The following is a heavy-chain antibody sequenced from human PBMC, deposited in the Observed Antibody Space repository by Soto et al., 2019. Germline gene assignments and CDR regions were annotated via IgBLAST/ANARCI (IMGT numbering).Heavy chain of an antibody. J-gene: IGHJ6*02. CDR3: AKVAWIGDYLHDYYYGMDV. CDR2: ISYDGSNK. D-gene: IGHD4-17*01. CDR1: GFTFSSYG. V-gene: IGHV3-30*18. Sequence: GGSLRLSCAASGFTFSSYGMHWVRQAPGKGLEWVAVISYDGSNKYYADSVKGRFTISRDNSKNTLYLQMNSLRAEDTAVYYCAKVAWIGDYLHDYYYGMDVWGQGT.